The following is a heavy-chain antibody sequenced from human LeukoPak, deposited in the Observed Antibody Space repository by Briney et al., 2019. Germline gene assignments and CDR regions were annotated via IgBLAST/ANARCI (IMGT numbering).Heavy chain of an antibody. CDR1: GGSFSGYY. Sequence: SETLSLTCAVYGGSFSGYYWSWIRQPPGKGLEWIGEINHSGSTNYNPSLKSRVTISVDTSENQFSLKLSSVTAADTAVYYCARGGLRYFDWLHRSYYFDYWGQGTLVTVSS. V-gene: IGHV4-34*01. CDR2: INHSGST. D-gene: IGHD3-9*01. J-gene: IGHJ4*02. CDR3: ARGGLRYFDWLHRSYYFDY.